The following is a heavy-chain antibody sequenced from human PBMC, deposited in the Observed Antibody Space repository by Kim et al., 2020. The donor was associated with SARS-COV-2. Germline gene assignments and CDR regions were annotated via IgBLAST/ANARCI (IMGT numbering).Heavy chain of an antibody. V-gene: IGHV4-59*13. J-gene: IGHJ4*02. CDR2: IYYSGST. CDR1: GGSISTYY. CDR3: ARHLYDSGRFDY. D-gene: IGHD3-10*01. Sequence: SETLSLTCAVSGGSISTYYWSWIRQPPGKGLEWIGYIYYSGSTNYNPSLKSRVTISVDTSKNHFSLKLNSVTAADTAVYYCARHLYDSGRFDYWGQGT.